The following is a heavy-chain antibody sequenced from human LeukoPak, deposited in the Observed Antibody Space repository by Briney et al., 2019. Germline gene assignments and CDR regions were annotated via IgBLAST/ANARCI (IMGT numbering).Heavy chain of an antibody. CDR3: ARDPTPYSGYDSAYYFDY. V-gene: IGHV1-2*02. Sequence: ASVKVSCKASGYTFTGYYMHWVRQAPGQGLEWMGWINPNSGGTNYAQKFQGRVTMTRDTSISTAYMELSRLRSDDTAVYYCARDPTPYSGYDSAYYFDYWGQGTLVTVSS. CDR2: INPNSGGT. D-gene: IGHD5-12*01. CDR1: GYTFTGYY. J-gene: IGHJ4*02.